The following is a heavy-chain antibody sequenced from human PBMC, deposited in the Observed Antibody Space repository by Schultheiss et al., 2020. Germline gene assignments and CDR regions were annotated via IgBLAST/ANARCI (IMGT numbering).Heavy chain of an antibody. D-gene: IGHD6-19*01. Sequence: GGSLRLSCAASGFTFSSYWMHWVRQAPGKGLVWVSRINSDGSSTSYADSVKGRFTISRDNAKNTLYLQMNSLRAEDTAVYYCTRLAGTKNPFDYWGQGTLVTVSS. V-gene: IGHV3-74*01. CDR3: TRLAGTKNPFDY. CDR2: INSDGSST. CDR1: GFTFSSYW. J-gene: IGHJ4*02.